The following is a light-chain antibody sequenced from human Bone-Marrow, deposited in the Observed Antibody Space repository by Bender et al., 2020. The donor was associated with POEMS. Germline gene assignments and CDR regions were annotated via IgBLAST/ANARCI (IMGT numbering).Light chain of an antibody. CDR3: SSNAGTNLYVV. V-gene: IGLV2-8*01. CDR1: SSDVGGHNY. J-gene: IGLJ2*01. Sequence: QSALTQPPSASGSSGQSVTISCTGTSSDVGGHNYVSWYQQHPGKAPKLMIYEVTKRPSGVPDRFSGSKSGNTASLTVSGLQAADEARYYCSSNAGTNLYVVFGGGTKLTVL. CDR2: EVT.